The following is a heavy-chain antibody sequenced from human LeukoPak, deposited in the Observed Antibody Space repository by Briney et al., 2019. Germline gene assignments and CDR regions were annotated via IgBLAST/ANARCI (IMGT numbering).Heavy chain of an antibody. CDR2: IDPSRDVT. CDR1: GYIFTDYY. D-gene: IGHD1-1*01. Sequence: ASVKVSCKASGYIFTDYYLHWVRQAPGQGLEWMGWIDPSRDVTRYAQNFQGRVTMTWDTSINTAYMGVTRLTSDDTAMFYCARDPPATTAFDVWGQGTMVTVSS. J-gene: IGHJ3*01. V-gene: IGHV1-2*02. CDR3: ARDPPATTAFDV.